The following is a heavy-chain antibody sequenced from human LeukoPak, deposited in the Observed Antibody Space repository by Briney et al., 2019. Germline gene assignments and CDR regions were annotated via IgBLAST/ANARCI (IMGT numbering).Heavy chain of an antibody. CDR2: ITVSSSYI. CDR1: GFTFSSYT. Sequence: PGGSLRLSCVVSGFTFSSYTMNWVRQAPGEGLEWVSSITVSSSYIYYADSVKGRFTISRDNAKNSLYLQMNSLRAEDTAVYYCARDLGDWLASQIEYWGQGTLVAVSS. J-gene: IGHJ4*02. CDR3: ARDLGDWLASQIEY. V-gene: IGHV3-21*01. D-gene: IGHD3/OR15-3a*01.